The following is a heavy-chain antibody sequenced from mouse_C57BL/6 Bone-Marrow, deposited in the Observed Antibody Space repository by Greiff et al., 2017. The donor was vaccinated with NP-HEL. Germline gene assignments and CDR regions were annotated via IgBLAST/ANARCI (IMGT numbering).Heavy chain of an antibody. D-gene: IGHD3-2*02. CDR1: GYAFSSSW. CDR2: IYPGDGDT. V-gene: IGHV1-82*01. CDR3: ARGRQLRLLFAY. Sequence: QVQLQQSGPELVKPGASVKISCKASGYAFSSSWMNWVKQRPGKGLEWIGRIYPGDGDTNYNGKFKGKATLTADKSSSTAYMQLSSLTSEDSAVYFCARGRQLRLLFAYWGQGTLVTVSA. J-gene: IGHJ3*01.